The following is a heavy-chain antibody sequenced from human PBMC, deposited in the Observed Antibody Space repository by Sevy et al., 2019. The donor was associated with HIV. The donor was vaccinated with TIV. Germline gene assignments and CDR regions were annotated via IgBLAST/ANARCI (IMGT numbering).Heavy chain of an antibody. D-gene: IGHD3-3*01. Sequence: GGSLRLSCAASGFTFSSYGMHWVRQAPGKGLEWVAVISYDGSNKYYADSVKGRFTISRDNSKNTLYLQMNSLRAEDTAVYYCAKDGDYDFWSGVFDYWGQGTLVTVSS. CDR1: GFTFSSYG. CDR2: ISYDGSNK. CDR3: AKDGDYDFWSGVFDY. V-gene: IGHV3-30*18. J-gene: IGHJ4*02.